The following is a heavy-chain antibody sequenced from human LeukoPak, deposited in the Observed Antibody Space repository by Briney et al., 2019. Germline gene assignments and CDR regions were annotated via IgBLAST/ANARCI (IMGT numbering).Heavy chain of an antibody. Sequence: KSSETLSLTCTVSGVSISSYYWSWIRQPPGKGLEWIGYIYYSGSTNYNPSLKSRVTISVDTSKNQFSLKLSSVTAADTAVYYCARQRYYGSGSYYNPHPRMDVWGKGTTVTISS. J-gene: IGHJ6*03. CDR3: ARQRYYGSGSYYNPHPRMDV. CDR1: GVSISSYY. V-gene: IGHV4-59*08. D-gene: IGHD3-10*01. CDR2: IYYSGST.